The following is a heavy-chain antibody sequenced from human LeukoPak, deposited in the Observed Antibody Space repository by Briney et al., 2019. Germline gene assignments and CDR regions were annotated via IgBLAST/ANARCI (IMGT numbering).Heavy chain of an antibody. CDR3: ARDREATALSHYYGMDV. D-gene: IGHD1-26*01. CDR1: RFTFSDYA. Sequence: GGSLRLSCAVFRFTFSDYAMHWVRQAPGKGLEWVAVISYDGSNKYYADSVKGRFTISRDNSQNTLYLQMNTLRAEDTAVYYCARDREATALSHYYGMDVWGQGTTVTVSS. V-gene: IGHV3-30-3*01. CDR2: ISYDGSNK. J-gene: IGHJ6*02.